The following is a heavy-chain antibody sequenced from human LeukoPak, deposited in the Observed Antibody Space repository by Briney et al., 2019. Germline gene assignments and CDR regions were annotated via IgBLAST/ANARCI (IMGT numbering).Heavy chain of an antibody. CDR1: GFTFSSFD. Sequence: GGSLRLSCAASGFTFSSFDMGWVRQAPGRGLEWVSDISGSGGYIYYADSVKGRFTVSRDNSMNTLYLQMNSLRAEDTAIYYCAKCETFNMESFHYWGQGTLVTVPS. J-gene: IGHJ4*02. CDR3: AKCETFNMESFHY. V-gene: IGHV3-23*01. D-gene: IGHD3-3*01. CDR2: ISGSGGYI.